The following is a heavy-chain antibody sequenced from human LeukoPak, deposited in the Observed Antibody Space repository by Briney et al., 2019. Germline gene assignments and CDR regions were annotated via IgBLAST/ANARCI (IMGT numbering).Heavy chain of an antibody. CDR3: AKDLSPPPAVAGTDY. J-gene: IGHJ4*02. Sequence: GGSLRLSCVASGFPFSAYAMSWVRQAPGKGLEWVSGIRGSGETTYYAESVKGRFTIQRDNSKNTLYLQMNSLRAEDTALYYCAKDLSPPPAVAGTDYWGQGTLVTVSS. V-gene: IGHV3-23*01. CDR2: IRGSGETT. D-gene: IGHD6-19*01. CDR1: GFPFSAYA.